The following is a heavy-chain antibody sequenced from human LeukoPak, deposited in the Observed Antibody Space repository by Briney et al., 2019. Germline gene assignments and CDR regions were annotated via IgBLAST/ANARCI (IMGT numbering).Heavy chain of an antibody. V-gene: IGHV3-33*08. D-gene: IGHD4-11*01. CDR3: ARGPTDYYYYGMDV. J-gene: IGHJ6*02. Sequence: GGSLRLSCAASGFTFSSYGMHWVRQAPGKGLEWVAVIWYDGSNKYYADSVKGRFTISRDNSKNTLYLQMNSLRAEDTAVYYCARGPTDYYYYGMDVWGQGTTVTVSS. CDR2: IWYDGSNK. CDR1: GFTFSSYG.